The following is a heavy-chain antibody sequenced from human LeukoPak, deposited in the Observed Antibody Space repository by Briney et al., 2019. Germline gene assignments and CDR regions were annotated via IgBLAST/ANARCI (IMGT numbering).Heavy chain of an antibody. CDR2: LYYSGTT. Sequence: TSETLSLTCTVSGGSISSYYWNWLRQPPGKGLEWSGYLYYSGTTNYNPSLKSRVTISVDTSKNQFSVNLTSVTAADTAVYYCAKSLCYYDGSGYSWGQGILVTVSS. D-gene: IGHD3-22*01. J-gene: IGHJ4*02. CDR3: AKSLCYYDGSGYS. V-gene: IGHV4-59*01. CDR1: GGSISSYY.